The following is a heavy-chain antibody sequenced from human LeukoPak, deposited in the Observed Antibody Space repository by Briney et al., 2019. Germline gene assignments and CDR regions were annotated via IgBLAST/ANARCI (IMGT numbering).Heavy chain of an antibody. CDR2: INLYNGAT. CDR3: ASWAGGNEPVASFGY. J-gene: IGHJ4*02. Sequence: GASVKVSFKPTGYSFTAYYIFWMRQAPGQGLECMGWINLYNGATKYAQRFQSRVTMTRDTSISTAYMELSRLRSDDTATYYCASWAGGNEPVASFGYLGPGTLVTVSS. V-gene: IGHV1-2*02. D-gene: IGHD1-14*01. CDR1: GYSFTAYY.